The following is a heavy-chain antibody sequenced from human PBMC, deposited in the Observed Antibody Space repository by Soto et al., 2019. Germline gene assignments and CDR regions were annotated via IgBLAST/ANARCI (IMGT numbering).Heavy chain of an antibody. CDR3: AGLRGYAGSPIDY. CDR2: ISHSGNT. J-gene: IGHJ4*02. Sequence: LSLTCTVSGGSIISGYWSWIRQPPGKGLEWIGYISHSGNTNYNPSVKSRVTLSVDTPKNQFSLRLSSVTTADTAVYYCAGLRGYAGSPIDYWGQGTLVTVSS. V-gene: IGHV4-59*01. CDR1: GGSIISGY. D-gene: IGHD2-15*01.